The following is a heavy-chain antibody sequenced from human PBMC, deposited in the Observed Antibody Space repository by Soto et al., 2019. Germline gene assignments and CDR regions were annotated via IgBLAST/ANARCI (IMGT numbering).Heavy chain of an antibody. D-gene: IGHD1-1*01. Sequence: SETLSLTCTVSGGSISSYYWSWIRQPPGKGLEWIGYIYYSGSTNYNPSLKSRVTISVDTSKNQFSLKLSSVTAADTAVYYCAAVQLERRSLDYWGQGTLVTVSS. J-gene: IGHJ4*02. V-gene: IGHV4-59*01. CDR1: GGSISSYY. CDR3: AAVQLERRSLDY. CDR2: IYYSGST.